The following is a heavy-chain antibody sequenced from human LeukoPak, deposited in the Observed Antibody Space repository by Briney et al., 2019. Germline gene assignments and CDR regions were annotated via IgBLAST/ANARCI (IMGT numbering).Heavy chain of an antibody. CDR1: GFTFSSYA. Sequence: PGGSLRLSCAASGFTFSSYAMHWVRQAPGKGLEWVSVIYSGGGTYYADSVKGRFTISRHSSKNTLYLQMNSLRAEDTAVYYCATGGSYFDYWGQGTLVTVSS. J-gene: IGHJ4*02. V-gene: IGHV3-53*04. D-gene: IGHD3-16*01. CDR2: IYSGGGT. CDR3: ATGGSYFDY.